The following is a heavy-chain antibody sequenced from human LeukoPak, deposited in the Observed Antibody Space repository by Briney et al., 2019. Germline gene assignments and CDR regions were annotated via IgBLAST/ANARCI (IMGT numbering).Heavy chain of an antibody. D-gene: IGHD1-26*01. J-gene: IGHJ4*02. CDR2: FSYSGST. V-gene: IGHV4-59*01. CDR3: ASGSYYFDY. CDR1: GGSLSSYY. Sequence: PSETLSLTCTVSGGSLSSYYWSWIRQPPGKGLEWIGYFSYSGSTKYNPSLKSRVTISVDTSKNQVSLKLSSVTAADTAVYYCASGSYYFDYWGQGTLVTVSS.